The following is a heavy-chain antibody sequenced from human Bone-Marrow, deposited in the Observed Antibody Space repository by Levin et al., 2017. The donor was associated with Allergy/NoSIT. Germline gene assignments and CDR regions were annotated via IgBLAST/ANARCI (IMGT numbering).Heavy chain of an antibody. Sequence: PGGSLRLSCTVSGGSISSSSYYWGWIRQPPGKGLEWIGSIYYSGSTYYNPSLKSRVTISVDTSKNQFSLKLSSVTAADTAVYYCARDLYQYSSSWSNYNWFDPWGQGTLVTVSS. D-gene: IGHD6-13*01. J-gene: IGHJ5*02. CDR2: IYYSGST. CDR3: ARDLYQYSSSWSNYNWFDP. CDR1: GGSISSSSYY. V-gene: IGHV4-39*07.